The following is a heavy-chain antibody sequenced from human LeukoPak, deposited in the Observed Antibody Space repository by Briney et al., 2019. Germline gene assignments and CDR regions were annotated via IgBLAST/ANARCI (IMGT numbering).Heavy chain of an antibody. CDR2: INWNGGST. V-gene: IGHV3-20*04. CDR1: GFTFDDYG. Sequence: PGGSLRLSCAASGFTFDDYGMSWVRQAPGKGLEWVSGINWNGGSTGYADSVKGRFNISRDNAKNSLYLQMNSLRAEDTALYYCARVMTTVTAYYYYYMDVWGKGTTVTVSS. J-gene: IGHJ6*03. CDR3: ARVMTTVTAYYYYYMDV. D-gene: IGHD4-17*01.